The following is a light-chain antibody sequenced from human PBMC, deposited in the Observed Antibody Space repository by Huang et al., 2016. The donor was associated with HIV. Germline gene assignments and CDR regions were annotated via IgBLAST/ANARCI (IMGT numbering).Light chain of an antibody. CDR1: QSIGKK. Sequence: EIVMTQSSAILSVSRGERVTLSCRASQSIGKKLAWYQLKPGQTPRLLIFGASTTVSGIPVRFSRGSSGTEFTITISSLQSEDFAVYYCQQYNSWPLLTFGGGTKVESK. CDR3: QQYNSWPLLT. V-gene: IGKV3-15*01. J-gene: IGKJ4*01. CDR2: GAS.